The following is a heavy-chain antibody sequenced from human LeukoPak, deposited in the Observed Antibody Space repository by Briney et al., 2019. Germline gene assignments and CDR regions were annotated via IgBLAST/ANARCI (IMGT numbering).Heavy chain of an antibody. CDR1: GYTFTSYY. D-gene: IGHD6-13*01. J-gene: IGHJ1*01. V-gene: IGHV1-46*01. Sequence: WASVKVSCKASGYTFTSYYMHWVRQAPGQGLEWMGIINPSGGSTSYAQKFQGRVTMTRDTSTSTVYMELSSLRSEDTAVYYCARGPLPYSSSWYVVEYFQHWGQGTLVTVSS. CDR3: ARGPLPYSSSWYVVEYFQH. CDR2: INPSGGST.